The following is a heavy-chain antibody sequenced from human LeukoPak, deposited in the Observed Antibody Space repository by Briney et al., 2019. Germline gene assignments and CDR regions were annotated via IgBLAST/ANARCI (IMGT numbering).Heavy chain of an antibody. Sequence: GGSLRLSCAASGFTFSSYAMTWIRQAPGKGLEWVSYISISGTTIFYTDSVKGRFTISRDNAKNSLYLQMNSLRAEDTAVYYCARVHIEGWFFDLWGRGTPVTVSS. D-gene: IGHD1-26*01. V-gene: IGHV3-48*04. J-gene: IGHJ2*01. CDR1: GFTFSSYA. CDR2: ISISGTTI. CDR3: ARVHIEGWFFDL.